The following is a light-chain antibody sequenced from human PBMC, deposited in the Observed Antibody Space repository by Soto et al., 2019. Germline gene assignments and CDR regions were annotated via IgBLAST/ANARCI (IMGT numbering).Light chain of an antibody. CDR1: SSNIGAPYD. V-gene: IGLV1-40*01. CDR3: ATWDDSLKGWV. J-gene: IGLJ3*02. CDR2: SND. Sequence: QSVLTQPPSVSGAPGQGVTISCTGSSSNIGAPYDVHWYQHLPGTAPKLLIHSNDQRPSGVPDRFSGSKSGTSASLAISGLRSEDEADYYCATWDDSLKGWVFGGGTQLTVL.